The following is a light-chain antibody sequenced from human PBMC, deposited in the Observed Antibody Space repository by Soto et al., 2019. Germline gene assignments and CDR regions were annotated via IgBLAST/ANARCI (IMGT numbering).Light chain of an antibody. V-gene: IGKV1-33*01. CDR3: QQYESHPLT. J-gene: IGKJ5*01. Sequence: DIQMTQSPSSLSASVDVRVTITCQASQDININLIWYQQKPGKAPKLLIYEASDLERGVPSRCSGSGSGTGFTFTISSLQPEDFATYYCQQYESHPLTFGQGTRLEIK. CDR1: QDININ. CDR2: EAS.